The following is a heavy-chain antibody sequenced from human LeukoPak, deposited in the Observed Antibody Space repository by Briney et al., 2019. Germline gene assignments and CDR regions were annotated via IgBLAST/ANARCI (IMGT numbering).Heavy chain of an antibody. CDR3: ARDNSVGDIAWWFDP. J-gene: IGHJ5*02. D-gene: IGHD3-16*02. CDR2: INPSGSST. CDR1: GYSFTSHY. Sequence: ASVKVSCKASGYSFTSHYMHWVRQAPGQGLEWMGLINPSGSSTLYAQKFQGRVTMTRDISTTTDYMELSSLRSEDTAVYYCARDNSVGDIAWWFDPWGQGTLVPVSS. V-gene: IGHV1-46*01.